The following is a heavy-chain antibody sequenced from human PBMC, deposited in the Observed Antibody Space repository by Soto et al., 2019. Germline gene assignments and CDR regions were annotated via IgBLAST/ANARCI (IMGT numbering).Heavy chain of an antibody. CDR1: GGSLSDYF. J-gene: IGHJ5*02. D-gene: IGHD3-10*01. CDR2: INHRGSI. V-gene: IGHV4-34*01. Sequence: PSETLSLTCVVCGGSLSDYFWSWIRQPPGMALEWIGEINHRGSINYNPSLKSRVTISVDTSKNQFSLKLSSVTAADTAVYYCARRGSGSYYSPPRYNWFDPWGQGTLVTVSS. CDR3: ARRGSGSYYSPPRYNWFDP.